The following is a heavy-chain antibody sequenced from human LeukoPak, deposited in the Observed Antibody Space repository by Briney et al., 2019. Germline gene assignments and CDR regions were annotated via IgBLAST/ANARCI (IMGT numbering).Heavy chain of an antibody. J-gene: IGHJ4*02. V-gene: IGHV4-59*01. D-gene: IGHD4-17*01. CDR1: GGSISSYY. Sequence: SETLSLTCTVSGGSISSYYWSWIRQPPGKGLEWIGYIYYSRSTNYNPSLKSRVTISVDTSKNQFSLKLSSVTAADTAVYYCARGMRDTPNDYATDYWGQGTLVTVSS. CDR2: IYYSRST. CDR3: ARGMRDTPNDYATDY.